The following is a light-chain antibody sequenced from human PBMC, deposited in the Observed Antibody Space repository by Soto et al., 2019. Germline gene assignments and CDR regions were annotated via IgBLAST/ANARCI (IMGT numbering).Light chain of an antibody. J-gene: IGKJ4*01. CDR2: DAS. CDR3: QEDDNSPLT. V-gene: IGKV1-33*01. CDR1: QDISNY. Sequence: DVQMTQSPSSLSASVGDRVTITCQASQDISNYLNWYQQKPGKAPKLLIYDASNLETGVPSRFSGSGSWKDFTSTISSLQSADIVTYYCQEDDNSPLTSGGGTKVEIK.